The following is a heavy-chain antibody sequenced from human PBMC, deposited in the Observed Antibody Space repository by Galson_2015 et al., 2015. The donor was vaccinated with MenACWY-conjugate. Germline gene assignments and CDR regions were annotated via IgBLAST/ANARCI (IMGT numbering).Heavy chain of an antibody. J-gene: IGHJ4*02. CDR3: ARGLIGYSSGPLDF. V-gene: IGHV3-30*01. Sequence: SLRLSCAASGFTFSSYTMHWVRQTPGKGLEWVALMSYDGSNQYYADSLKGRLTISRDNSKSTLYLQMDSLRAEDTADYYCARGLIGYSSGPLDFWGQGALVTVSS. D-gene: IGHD6-19*01. CDR1: GFTFSSYT. CDR2: MSYDGSNQ.